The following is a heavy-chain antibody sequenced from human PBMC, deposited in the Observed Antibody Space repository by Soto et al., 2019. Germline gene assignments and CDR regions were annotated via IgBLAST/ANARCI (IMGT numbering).Heavy chain of an antibody. J-gene: IGHJ4*02. CDR1: GFTFSTYG. V-gene: IGHV3-33*01. CDR2: IWYDGSNK. Sequence: QVQLVESGGGVVQPGRSLRLSCAASGFTFSTYGMHWVRQAPGKGLEWVAVIWYDGSNKYYADSVKGRFTISRDNSKNTLYLQMNSLRAEDTAVYYCARDRSASPPADYWGQGTLVTVSS. D-gene: IGHD2-2*01. CDR3: ARDRSASPPADY.